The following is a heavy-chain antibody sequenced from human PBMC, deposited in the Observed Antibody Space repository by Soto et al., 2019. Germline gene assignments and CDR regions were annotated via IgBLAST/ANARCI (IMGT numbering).Heavy chain of an antibody. D-gene: IGHD3-22*01. Sequence: QVQLVQSGAEVKKPGSSVNVSCNASGGTFSSYAISWVRQAPGQGREWMGGIIPIFGTANYAQNVQGRVPITADESMSTAYMELSSLRYEDTDVYYCARDHVNYYDSSGYQFDYWGQGTLVTVSS. V-gene: IGHV1-69*01. CDR2: IIPIFGTA. J-gene: IGHJ4*02. CDR3: ARDHVNYYDSSGYQFDY. CDR1: GGTFSSYA.